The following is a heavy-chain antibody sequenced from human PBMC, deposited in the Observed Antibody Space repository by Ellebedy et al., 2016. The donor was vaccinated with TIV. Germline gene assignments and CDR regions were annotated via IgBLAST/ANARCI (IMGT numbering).Heavy chain of an antibody. CDR3: VRASSGFDY. J-gene: IGHJ4*02. Sequence: GESLKISCEGSGFTVSSNYMSWVRQAPGKGLEWVSVIYSGGSTYYADSVKGRFTISRENAKNSLYLQMNSLRAEDTAVYYCVRASSGFDYWGQGTLVTVSS. CDR2: IYSGGST. CDR1: GFTVSSNY. D-gene: IGHD6-25*01. V-gene: IGHV3-66*01.